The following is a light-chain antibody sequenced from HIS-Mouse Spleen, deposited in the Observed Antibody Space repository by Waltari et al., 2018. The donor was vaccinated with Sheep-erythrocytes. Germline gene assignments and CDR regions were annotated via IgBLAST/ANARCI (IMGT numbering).Light chain of an antibody. CDR1: KLGDKY. CDR2: QDS. Sequence: SYELTQPPSVSVSPGQTASITCSGDKLGDKYACWYQQKPGQSPVLVIYQDSKRPSGIPERFSGSNSGNPATLTRGTQARDEADYYCQAWDSSTAIFGGGTKLTVL. V-gene: IGLV3-1*01. J-gene: IGLJ2*01. CDR3: QAWDSSTAI.